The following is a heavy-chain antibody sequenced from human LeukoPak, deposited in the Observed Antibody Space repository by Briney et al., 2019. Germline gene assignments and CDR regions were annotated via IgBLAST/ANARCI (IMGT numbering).Heavy chain of an antibody. V-gene: IGHV3-7*03. CDR2: INKDGGGI. D-gene: IGHD1/OR15-1a*01. Sequence: GGSLRLSCAVSGFPFSNSWMYWVRQAPGKGLEGVANINKDGGGISYVDFVKGRFIISRDNARNSLYLQMNSLRVEDTAVYFCAGGNSMDVWGKGTAVTVSS. CDR1: GFPFSNSW. CDR3: AGGNSMDV. J-gene: IGHJ6*04.